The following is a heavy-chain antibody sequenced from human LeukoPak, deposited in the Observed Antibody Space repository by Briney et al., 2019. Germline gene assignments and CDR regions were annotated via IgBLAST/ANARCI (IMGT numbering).Heavy chain of an antibody. V-gene: IGHV3-53*01. J-gene: IGHJ6*03. D-gene: IGHD6-19*01. CDR1: GFTVSSNY. CDR2: IYSGGST. Sequence: GGSLRLSCAASGFTVSSNYMSWVRQAPGKGLEWVSVIYSGGSTYYADSVKGRFTISRDNSKNTLYLQMNSLRAEDTAVYYCARVNSVAGYYHYYYMDVWGKGTTVTVSS. CDR3: ARVNSVAGYYHYYYMDV.